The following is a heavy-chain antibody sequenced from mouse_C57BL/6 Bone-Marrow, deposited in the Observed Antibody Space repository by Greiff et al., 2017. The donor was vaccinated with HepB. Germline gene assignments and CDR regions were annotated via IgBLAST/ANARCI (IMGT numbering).Heavy chain of an antibody. Sequence: EVMLVASGGGLVQPGGSLKLSCAASGFTFSDYGMAWVRQAPRKGPEWVAFISNLAYSIYYADTLTGRFTISRENAKNTLYLEMSSLRSEDTAMYYCARPSPGNYNYYAMDYWGQGTSVTVSS. V-gene: IGHV5-15*01. CDR2: ISNLAYSI. CDR1: GFTFSDYG. CDR3: ARPSPGNYNYYAMDY. J-gene: IGHJ4*01. D-gene: IGHD2-1*01.